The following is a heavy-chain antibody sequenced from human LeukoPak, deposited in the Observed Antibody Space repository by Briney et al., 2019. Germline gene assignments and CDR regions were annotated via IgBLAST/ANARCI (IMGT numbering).Heavy chain of an antibody. V-gene: IGHV1-3*03. Sequence: ASVKVSCKTSGYSFTSQDMHWVRQAPGQRLEWVGCISPDNGNAQYSQGFQGRVTITRDTSANTAYMELSSLRSEDTAVYYCARGPGYSYGYGQSYYYYMDVWGKGTTVTVSS. CDR3: ARGPGYSYGYGQSYYYYMDV. CDR1: GYSFTSQD. D-gene: IGHD5-18*01. CDR2: ISPDNGNA. J-gene: IGHJ6*03.